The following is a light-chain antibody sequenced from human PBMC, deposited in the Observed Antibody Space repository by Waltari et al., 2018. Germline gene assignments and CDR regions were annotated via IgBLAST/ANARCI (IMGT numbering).Light chain of an antibody. Sequence: QSALTPPASVSASPGQSITLPCTGTSDDIGAYSYVTWYHQPPGKVPKLIIYDLTERPSGVSNRFSGSKSGSTASLTVSGLQAEDEGLFYCSAYTSRGTLKFGGGTRVTVL. V-gene: IGLV2-14*03. CDR2: DLT. CDR1: SDDIGAYSY. CDR3: SAYTSRGTLK. J-gene: IGLJ2*01.